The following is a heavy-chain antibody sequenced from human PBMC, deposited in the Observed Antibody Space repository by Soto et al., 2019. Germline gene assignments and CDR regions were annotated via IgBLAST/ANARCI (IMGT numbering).Heavy chain of an antibody. CDR3: AKSPSKARDYEVLAGYSGYFDS. J-gene: IGHJ4*02. V-gene: IGHV3-30*18. D-gene: IGHD3-9*01. CDR2: TSFDGSHE. Sequence: GGSLRLSCAASGYIFSDFGMSWVRQAPGKGLEWVAVTSFDGSHEYYAASAKGRFTISRDNSKNMLLLQMDNVRAEDTAVYYCAKSPSKARDYEVLAGYSGYFDSWGLGTLVTVSS. CDR1: GYIFSDFG.